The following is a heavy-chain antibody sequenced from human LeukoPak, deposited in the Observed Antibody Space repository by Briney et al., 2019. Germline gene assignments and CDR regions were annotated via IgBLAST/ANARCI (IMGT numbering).Heavy chain of an antibody. Sequence: SETLSLTCAVYGGSFSGYYWSWIRQPPGKGLEWIGEINHSGSTNYNPSLKSRVTMSINTSKNQFSLKLSSVTAADTAVYYCARGSGVVDYWGQGTLVTVSS. J-gene: IGHJ4*02. CDR1: GGSFSGYY. D-gene: IGHD3-3*01. CDR3: ARGSGVVDY. V-gene: IGHV4-34*01. CDR2: INHSGST.